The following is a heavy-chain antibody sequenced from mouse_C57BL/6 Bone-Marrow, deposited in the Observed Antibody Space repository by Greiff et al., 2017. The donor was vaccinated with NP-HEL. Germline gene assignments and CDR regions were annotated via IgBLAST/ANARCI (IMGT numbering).Heavy chain of an antibody. J-gene: IGHJ2*01. CDR2: IYPYNGVS. V-gene: IGHV1-31*01. CDR3: ARRSHYSNCVYFDY. CDR1: GYSFTGYY. D-gene: IGHD2-5*01. Sequence: EVQLQQSGPELVKPGASVKISCKASGYSFTGYYMHWVKQSHGNILDWIGYIYPYNGVSSYNQKFKGKATLTVNKSSSTGYMELRSLTSEDSAVYYCARRSHYSNCVYFDYWGQGTTLTVSS.